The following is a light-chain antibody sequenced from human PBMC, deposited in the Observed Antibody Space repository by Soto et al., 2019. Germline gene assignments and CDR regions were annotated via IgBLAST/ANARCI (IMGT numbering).Light chain of an antibody. J-gene: IGLJ1*01. CDR2: EVR. Sequence: QSALTQPASVSGSPGHSITISCTGTSSDVGGYNYVSWYQQHPGKAPKLMIYEVRNRPSGVSIRFSGSKSGNTASLTIYGLQAEDEADYYCSSYTSGSTPYVFGTGTKLTVL. CDR3: SSYTSGSTPYV. V-gene: IGLV2-14*01. CDR1: SSDVGGYNY.